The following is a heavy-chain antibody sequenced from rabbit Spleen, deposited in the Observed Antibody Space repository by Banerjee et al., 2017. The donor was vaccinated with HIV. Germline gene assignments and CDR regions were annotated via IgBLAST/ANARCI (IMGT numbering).Heavy chain of an antibody. CDR1: GIDLSTYAY. V-gene: IGHV1S45*01. Sequence: QQQLEESGGGLVKPGGTLTLTCKASGIDLSTYAYMCWVRQPPGKGLEWIACIAVGSGGFTYYANWAKGRFTISKTSSTTVTLQMTSLTAADTATYFCARDPVIAGSAYYDLWGPGTLVTVS. CDR2: IAVGSGGFT. D-gene: IGHD8-1*01. CDR3: ARDPVIAGSAYYDL. J-gene: IGHJ4*01.